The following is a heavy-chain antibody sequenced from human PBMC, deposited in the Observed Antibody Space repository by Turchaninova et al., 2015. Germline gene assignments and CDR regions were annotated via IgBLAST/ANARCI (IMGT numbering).Heavy chain of an antibody. CDR1: GGSFSGYY. D-gene: IGHD6-19*01. V-gene: IGHV4-34*01. Sequence: QVQLQQWGAGLLKPSETLSLACAVDGGSFSGYYWSWIRHPPVKGLGWIGEINHSGRTNYNPSLKSRVTISVDTSKNQFSLKLSSVTAADTAVYYCARGRTIAVAGTKIFFDYWGQGTLVTVSS. CDR2: INHSGRT. J-gene: IGHJ4*02. CDR3: ARGRTIAVAGTKIFFDY.